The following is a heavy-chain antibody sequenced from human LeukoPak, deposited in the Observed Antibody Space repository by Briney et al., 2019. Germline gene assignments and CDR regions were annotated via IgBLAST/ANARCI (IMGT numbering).Heavy chain of an antibody. J-gene: IGHJ5*02. CDR2: ISSGGGNT. Sequence: PGGSLRLSCAASRFTFSTYAMSWIRQAPGKGLEWVSAISSGGGNTDYADSVKGRFTISRDNSKNTVFLQMNSLRAEDTGVYYCANRISGSSSWGQGTLVTVSS. CDR1: RFTFSTYA. CDR3: ANRISGSSS. V-gene: IGHV3-23*01. D-gene: IGHD3-10*01.